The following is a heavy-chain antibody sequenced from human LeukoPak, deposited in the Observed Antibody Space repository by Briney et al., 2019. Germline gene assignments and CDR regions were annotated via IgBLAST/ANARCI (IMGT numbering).Heavy chain of an antibody. Sequence: PGGSLRLSCAASGFTVSSNYMSWVRQTPGKGLEWVSVIYSGGSTYYADSVKGRFTVSRDYSKNTLYLQMNSLRAEDTAVYYCARESIVVVPAASIALPSYWYFDLWGRGTLVTVSS. V-gene: IGHV3-66*01. D-gene: IGHD2-2*01. CDR2: IYSGGST. CDR1: GFTVSSNY. CDR3: ARESIVVVPAASIALPSYWYFDL. J-gene: IGHJ2*01.